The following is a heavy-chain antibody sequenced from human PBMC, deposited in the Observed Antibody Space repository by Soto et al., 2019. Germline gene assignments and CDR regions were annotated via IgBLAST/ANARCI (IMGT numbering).Heavy chain of an antibody. Sequence: LRLSCAASGFTFSDYYMSWIRQAPGKGLEWVSYISSSSSYTNYADSVKGRFTISRDNAKNSLYLQMNSLRAEDTAVYYCASYSSSWQNYFDYWGQGTLVTVSS. CDR2: ISSSSSYT. CDR3: ASYSSSWQNYFDY. J-gene: IGHJ4*02. D-gene: IGHD6-13*01. V-gene: IGHV3-11*03. CDR1: GFTFSDYY.